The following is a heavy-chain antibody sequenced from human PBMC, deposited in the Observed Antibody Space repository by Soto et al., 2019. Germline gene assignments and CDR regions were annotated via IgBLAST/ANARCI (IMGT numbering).Heavy chain of an antibody. Sequence: GGSLRLSCAASGFTFSSYAMHWVRQAPRKGLEYVSAISSNGGSTYYANSVKGRFTISRDNSKNTLYLQMGSLRAENMAVYYCATQDMGNWGAFDIWGQGTMVTVSS. V-gene: IGHV3-64*01. D-gene: IGHD2-15*01. CDR2: ISSNGGST. J-gene: IGHJ3*02. CDR3: ATQDMGNWGAFDI. CDR1: GFTFSSYA.